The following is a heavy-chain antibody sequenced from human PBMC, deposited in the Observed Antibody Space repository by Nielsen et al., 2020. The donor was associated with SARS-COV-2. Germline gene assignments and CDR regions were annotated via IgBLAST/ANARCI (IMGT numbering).Heavy chain of an antibody. CDR1: GGTFSSYA. CDR2: IIPIFGTA. D-gene: IGHD1-26*01. V-gene: IGHV1-69*13. CDR3: ARGSYSGSQWRYYYYYMDV. Sequence: SVKVSCKASGGTFSSYAISWVRQAPGQGLEWMGGIIPIFGTANYAQKFQGRVTITADDSTSTAYMELSSLRSEDTAVYYCARGSYSGSQWRYYYYYMDVWGKGTTVTVSS. J-gene: IGHJ6*03.